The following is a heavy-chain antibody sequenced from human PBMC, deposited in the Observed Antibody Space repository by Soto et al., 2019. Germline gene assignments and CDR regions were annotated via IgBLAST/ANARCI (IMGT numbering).Heavy chain of an antibody. CDR1: GFTFSNYW. Sequence: EVQLVESGGGLVQPGGSVRLSCAASGFTFSNYWMSWVRQAPGKGLEWVANIKQDGSEKYYVDSLKGRFTISRDNAKKSLYLQMNSLRAEDTAVYYCARVYPGSGWPYHYYGMDVWGQGTTVTVSS. CDR2: IKQDGSEK. J-gene: IGHJ6*02. CDR3: ARVYPGSGWPYHYYGMDV. D-gene: IGHD6-19*01. V-gene: IGHV3-7*01.